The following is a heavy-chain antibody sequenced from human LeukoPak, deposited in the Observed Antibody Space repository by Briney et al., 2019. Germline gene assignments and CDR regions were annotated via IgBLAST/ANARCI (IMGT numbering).Heavy chain of an antibody. V-gene: IGHV4-59*13. CDR2: IYYSGST. J-gene: IGHJ4*02. CDR1: GGSISSYY. Sequence: AETLSLTCTVSGGSISSYYWSGIRQPPGKGLEWIGYIYYSGSTNYNPSLKSRVTLSVDTSKNQFSLKLSSVTAADTAVYYCARGAMTTTSTFDYWGQGTLVTVSS. D-gene: IGHD5-24*01. CDR3: ARGAMTTTSTFDY.